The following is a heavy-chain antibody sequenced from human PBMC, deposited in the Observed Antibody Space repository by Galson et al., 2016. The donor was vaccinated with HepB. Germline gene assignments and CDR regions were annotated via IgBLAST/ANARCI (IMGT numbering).Heavy chain of an antibody. D-gene: IGHD5-24*01. V-gene: IGHV5-51*01. CDR1: GYIFTNYW. J-gene: IGHJ4*02. CDR3: VRRGDGYDFDV. Sequence: QSGAEVKKPGESLKISCKGSGYIFTNYWIGWVRQMPGKGLEWMGSIYPGDSDTRYSLSFQGQVTISADKSSRYADLQWSSLKASDTAKYYCVRRGDGYDFDVWGQGTLVTVSS. CDR2: IYPGDSDT.